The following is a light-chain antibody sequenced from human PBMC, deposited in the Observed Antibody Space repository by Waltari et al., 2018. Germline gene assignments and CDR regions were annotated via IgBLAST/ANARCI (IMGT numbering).Light chain of an antibody. CDR2: DNT. CDR1: NIGTTG. Sequence: SYVLTQPPSVSVAPGQTATITCGGDNIGTTGVPWYQQKPGQAPVLVIYDNTDRPSGIPERFSGSNSGNTATLTISSVEAGDEADYYCQLWDSGSDHVVFGGGTKLTVL. V-gene: IGLV3-21*02. CDR3: QLWDSGSDHVV. J-gene: IGLJ2*01.